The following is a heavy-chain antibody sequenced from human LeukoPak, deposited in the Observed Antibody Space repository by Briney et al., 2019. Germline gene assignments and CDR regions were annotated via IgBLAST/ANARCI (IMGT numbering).Heavy chain of an antibody. Sequence: GGSLRLSCAASGFTFSSYSMNWVRRAPGKGLEWVSSISSSSSYIYYADSVKGRFTISRDNSKNTLYLQMNSLRAEDTAVYYCAKNLNWIAAHRLDYWGQGTLVTVSS. V-gene: IGHV3-21*04. CDR1: GFTFSSYS. CDR3: AKNLNWIAAHRLDY. CDR2: ISSSSSYI. J-gene: IGHJ4*02. D-gene: IGHD6-13*01.